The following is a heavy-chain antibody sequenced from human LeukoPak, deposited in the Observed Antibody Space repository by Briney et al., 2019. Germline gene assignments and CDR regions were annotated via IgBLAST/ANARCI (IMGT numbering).Heavy chain of an antibody. D-gene: IGHD6-19*01. Sequence: GGSLRLSCAASGFTFSSYAMHWVRQAPGKGLEWVAVISYDGSNKYYADSVKGRFTTSRDNSKNTLYLQMNSLRAEDTAVYYCARARSGWYLGQFDYWGQGTLVTVSS. CDR2: ISYDGSNK. CDR3: ARARSGWYLGQFDY. J-gene: IGHJ4*02. CDR1: GFTFSSYA. V-gene: IGHV3-30*04.